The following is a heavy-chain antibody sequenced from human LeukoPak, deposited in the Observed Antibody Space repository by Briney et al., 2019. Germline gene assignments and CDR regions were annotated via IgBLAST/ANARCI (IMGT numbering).Heavy chain of an antibody. Sequence: SETLSLTCAVYGGSFSGYYWSWIRQPPGKGLEWIGEINHSGSTNYNPSLKSRVTISVDTSKNQFSLKLSSVTAADTAVYYCARGSAYYGSGSSWFDPWGQGTLVTVSS. CDR3: ARGSAYYGSGSSWFDP. V-gene: IGHV4-34*01. J-gene: IGHJ5*02. CDR1: GGSFSGYY. CDR2: INHSGST. D-gene: IGHD3-10*01.